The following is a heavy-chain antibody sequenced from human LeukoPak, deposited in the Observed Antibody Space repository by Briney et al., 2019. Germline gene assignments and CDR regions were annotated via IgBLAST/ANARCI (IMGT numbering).Heavy chain of an antibody. Sequence: PSGTLSLTCAVSGGSISSNNWWGWVRQPPGKGLEWIGEIYHSGSPSYNPSLKSRVTISVDTSKNQFSLKLSSVTAADTAVYYCARVVGAYDAFDIWGQGTMVTVSS. CDR3: ARVVGAYDAFDI. CDR1: GGSISSNNW. V-gene: IGHV4-4*02. D-gene: IGHD1-26*01. CDR2: IYHSGSP. J-gene: IGHJ3*02.